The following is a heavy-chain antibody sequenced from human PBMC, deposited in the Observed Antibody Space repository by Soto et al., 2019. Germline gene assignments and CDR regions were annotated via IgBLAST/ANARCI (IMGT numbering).Heavy chain of an antibody. D-gene: IGHD3-9*01. CDR1: GYTFTSYG. CDR3: ATLYYDILTGPYYYYGMDV. J-gene: IGHJ6*02. CDR2: ISAYNGNT. V-gene: IGHV1-18*01. Sequence: ASVKVSCKASGYTFTSYGISWVRQAPGQGLEWMGWISAYNGNTNYAQKLQGRVTMTTDTSTSTAYMELRSLRSDDTAVYYCATLYYDILTGPYYYYGMDVWGQGTTVTVSS.